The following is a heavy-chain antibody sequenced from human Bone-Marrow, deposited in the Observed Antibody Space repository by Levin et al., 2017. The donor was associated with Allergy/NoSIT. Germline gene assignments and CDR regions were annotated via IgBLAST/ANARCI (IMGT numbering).Heavy chain of an antibody. V-gene: IGHV3-53*01. J-gene: IGHJ4*02. CDR1: GFSVINNY. CDR2: LYSGGST. Sequence: GESLKISCAASGFSVINNYMNWVRQAPGKGLEWVSALYSGGSTYYADSVQGRFTISRDNSKNALYLQMNSLRAEDTAVYYCARALMPVAKGFDSWGQGTLVTVSS. D-gene: IGHD2-2*01. CDR3: ARALMPVAKGFDS.